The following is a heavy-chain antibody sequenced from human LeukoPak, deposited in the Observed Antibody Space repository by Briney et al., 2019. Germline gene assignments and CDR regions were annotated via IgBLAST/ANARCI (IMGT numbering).Heavy chain of an antibody. V-gene: IGHV4-30-4*01. D-gene: IGHD4-23*01. CDR2: IYYSGST. CDR3: ARDLLNEGNHLDY. J-gene: IGHJ4*02. Sequence: SESLSLTCTVSGGSISSGDYYWSWIRQPPGKGLEWIGYIYYSGSTYYNPSLKSRVTISVDTSKNQFSLKLSSVTAADTAVYYCARDLLNEGNHLDYWGQGTLVTVSS. CDR1: GGSISSGDYY.